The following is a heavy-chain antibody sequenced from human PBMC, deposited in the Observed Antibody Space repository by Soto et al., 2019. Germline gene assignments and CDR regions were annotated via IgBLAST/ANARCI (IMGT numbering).Heavy chain of an antibody. CDR2: IKQDGSEK. V-gene: IGHV3-7*01. CDR3: VGGSGWYYND. D-gene: IGHD6-19*01. CDR1: GFTFSSYW. Sequence: EVQLVESGGGLVQPGGSLRLSCAASGFTFSSYWRNWVRQAPGKGLEWVANIKQDGSEKYYVDSVKGRFTISRDNAKNSLYLQMNSLRAEDTAVYYCVGGSGWYYNDWGQGTLVTVSS. J-gene: IGHJ4*02.